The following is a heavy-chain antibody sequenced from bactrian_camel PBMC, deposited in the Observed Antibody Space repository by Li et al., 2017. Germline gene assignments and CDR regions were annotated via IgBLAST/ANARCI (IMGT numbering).Heavy chain of an antibody. CDR2: IGSDARA. D-gene: IGHD4*01. J-gene: IGHJ4*01. CDR3: AAGWARDSESCVTSSTDYSD. Sequence: HVQLVESGGGSVQAGGSLRLSCAASGYTADINCMGWFRQAPGKEREGVAAIGSDARARYADSVKGRFTIFEDNAENTLSLQMNSLKPADAGMYYCAAGWARDSESCVTSSTDYSDWGQGTQV. CDR1: GYTADINC. V-gene: IGHV3S53*01.